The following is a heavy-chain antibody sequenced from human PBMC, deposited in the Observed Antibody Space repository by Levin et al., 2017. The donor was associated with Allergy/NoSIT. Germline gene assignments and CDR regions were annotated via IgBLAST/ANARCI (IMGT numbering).Heavy chain of an antibody. D-gene: IGHD3-10*01. CDR1: GFTFSSYG. J-gene: IGHJ3*02. Sequence: GGSLRLSCAASGFTFSSYGTHWVRQAPGKGLEWVAGVWYDGSKKYYADSVKGRFTISRDNFENTLYLQMSSLRADDTAVYYCARDLVAVRAVGALDMWGQGTMVTISS. CDR2: VWYDGSKK. CDR3: ARDLVAVRAVGALDM. V-gene: IGHV3-33*01.